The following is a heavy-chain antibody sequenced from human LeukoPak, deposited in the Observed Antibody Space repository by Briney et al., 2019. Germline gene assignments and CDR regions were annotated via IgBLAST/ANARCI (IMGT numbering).Heavy chain of an antibody. CDR1: GGSISSSSYY. CDR3: ARHVYRVPIAARGLDY. V-gene: IGHV4-39*01. J-gene: IGHJ4*02. Sequence: PSETLSLTCTVSGGSISSSSYYWGWIRQPPGKGLEWIGSIYYSGSTYYNPSLKSRVTISVDTSKNQFSLKLSSVTAADTAVYYCARHVYRVPIAARGLDYWGQGTLVTVSS. D-gene: IGHD6-6*01. CDR2: IYYSGST.